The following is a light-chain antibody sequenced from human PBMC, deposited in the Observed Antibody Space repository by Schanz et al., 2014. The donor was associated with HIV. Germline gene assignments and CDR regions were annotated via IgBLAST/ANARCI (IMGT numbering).Light chain of an antibody. Sequence: IVLTQSPGTLSLSPGERATLSCRASQSLGSNFVAWYQQKPGQAPRLLIFGASNRATGVPDRFIGSESGTDFTLTISSMEPEDYAVYFCQQYANPPITFGQGTRLEIK. V-gene: IGKV3-20*01. CDR2: GAS. J-gene: IGKJ5*01. CDR1: QSLGSNF. CDR3: QQYANPPIT.